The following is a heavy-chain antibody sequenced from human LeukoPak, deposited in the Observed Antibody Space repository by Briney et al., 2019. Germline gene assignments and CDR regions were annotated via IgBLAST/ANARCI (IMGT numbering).Heavy chain of an antibody. D-gene: IGHD2-2*01. CDR1: GFTFSKAW. CDR3: ATDSYCSIENCNGFTRCYFGLDA. CDR2: VTTSRQGAAT. V-gene: IGHV3-15*01. J-gene: IGHJ6*02. Sequence: PGGSLRLSCAASGFTFSKAWMTWVRQAPGKGLEWVGRVTTSRQGAATEYAPPVKGRFSISRDDSKNTMYLQMNSLKIEDTAVYYCATDSYCSIENCNGFTRCYFGLDAWGQGTTVTVSS.